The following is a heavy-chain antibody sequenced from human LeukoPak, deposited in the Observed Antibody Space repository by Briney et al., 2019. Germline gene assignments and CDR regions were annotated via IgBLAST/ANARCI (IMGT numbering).Heavy chain of an antibody. CDR2: IYSGETT. V-gene: IGHV3-53*01. Sequence: GGSLRLSCAASGFTVRNKYMIWVRQAPGKGLEWVSSIYSGETTYYADSVKGRFTISRDNSKNTLFLQMNSLRAEDTAVCFCASRDSADYPYFDYWGQGALVIVSS. J-gene: IGHJ4*02. CDR1: GFTVRNKY. D-gene: IGHD4-17*01. CDR3: ASRDSADYPYFDY.